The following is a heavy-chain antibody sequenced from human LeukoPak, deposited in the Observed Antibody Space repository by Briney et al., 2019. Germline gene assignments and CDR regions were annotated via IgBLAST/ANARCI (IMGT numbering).Heavy chain of an antibody. V-gene: IGHV1-8*01. J-gene: IGHJ4*02. CDR1: GYTFTSYD. CDR2: MNPNSGNT. Sequence: ASVKVSCKASGYTFTSYDINWVRQATGQGLEWMGWMNPNSGNTGYAQKFQGRVTMTRNTSISTAYMELSSLRSEDSAVYYCARGDILTGYYYFDYWGQGTLVTVSS. CDR3: ARGDILTGYYYFDY. D-gene: IGHD3-9*01.